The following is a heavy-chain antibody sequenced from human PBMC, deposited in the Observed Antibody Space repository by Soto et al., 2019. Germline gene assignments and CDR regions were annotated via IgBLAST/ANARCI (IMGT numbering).Heavy chain of an antibody. V-gene: IGHV3-53*01. CDR2: IYSGGIT. Sequence: GGSLRLSCAASGFTVSSNYMTWVRQAPGKGLEWVSVIYSGGITYYADSVKGRFTISRDNSKNTLYLQMHNLRAEDTAVYYCVGLSDGYNHGVFDYWGLGTLVTVSS. CDR3: VGLSDGYNHGVFDY. CDR1: GFTVSSNY. D-gene: IGHD5-12*01. J-gene: IGHJ4*02.